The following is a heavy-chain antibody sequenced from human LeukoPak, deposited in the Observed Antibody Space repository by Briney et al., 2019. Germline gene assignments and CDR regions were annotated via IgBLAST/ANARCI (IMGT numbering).Heavy chain of an antibody. CDR3: ARGQILDESYHIDY. Sequence: GASVKVSCKVSGYTLTELSMHWVRQAPGQGLEWMGWINPNSGGTNYAQKFQGRVTMTRDTSISTAYMELSRLRSDDTAVYYCARGQILDESYHIDYWGQGTLVTVSS. D-gene: IGHD1-26*01. CDR1: GYTLTELS. J-gene: IGHJ4*02. CDR2: INPNSGGT. V-gene: IGHV1-2*02.